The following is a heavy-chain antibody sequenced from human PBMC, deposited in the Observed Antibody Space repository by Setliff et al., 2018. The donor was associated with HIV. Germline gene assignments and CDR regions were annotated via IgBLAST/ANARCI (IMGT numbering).Heavy chain of an antibody. Sequence: SGPTLVNPTQNLTLTCSFSGFSLSATGVGVAWIRQPPGKALEWLAVIYWNDNKLYSPSLNRRLTITKDTSKNQVKLTMTNMDPVDTATFYYAHTFTDYWYFDVWGRGTLVTVSS. CDR2: IYWNDNK. J-gene: IGHJ2*01. D-gene: IGHD2-8*02. CDR3: AHTFTDYWYFDV. V-gene: IGHV2-5*01. CDR1: GFSLSATGVG.